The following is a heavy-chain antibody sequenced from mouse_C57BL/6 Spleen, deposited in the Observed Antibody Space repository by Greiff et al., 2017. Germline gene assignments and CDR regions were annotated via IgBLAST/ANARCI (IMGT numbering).Heavy chain of an antibody. CDR1: GFTFSDYG. D-gene: IGHD4-1*01. CDR3: ARSLNWYYFDY. J-gene: IGHJ2*01. Sequence: EVQGVESGGGLVKPGGSLKLSCAASGFTFSDYGMHWVRQAPEKGLEWVAYISSGSSTIYYADTVKGRFTISRDNAKNTLFLQMTSLRSEDTAMYYCARSLNWYYFDYWGQGTTLTVSS. CDR2: ISSGSSTI. V-gene: IGHV5-17*01.